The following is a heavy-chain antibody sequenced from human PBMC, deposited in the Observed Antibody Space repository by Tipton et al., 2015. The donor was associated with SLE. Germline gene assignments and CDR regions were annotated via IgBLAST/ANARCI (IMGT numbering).Heavy chain of an antibody. J-gene: IGHJ4*02. V-gene: IGHV4-59*12. CDR3: ARRHFSGPFDS. Sequence: TLSLTCTVSGGSISSYYWSWIRQPPGKGLEWIGSIFYTGSTYYNPSLKSRVSFSIDKSKHQFSLKLNSVTAADTAVYYCARRHFSGPFDSWGQGTLVTVSS. D-gene: IGHD6-25*01. CDR1: GGSISSYY. CDR2: IFYTGST.